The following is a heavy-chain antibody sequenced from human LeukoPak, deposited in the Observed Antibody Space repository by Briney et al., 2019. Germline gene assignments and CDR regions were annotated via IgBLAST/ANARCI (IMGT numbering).Heavy chain of an antibody. Sequence: SETLSLTCTVSGGSISSGDYYWRWIRQPPGKGLEWIGYIYYSGSTYYNPSLKSRVTISVDTSKNQFSLKLSSVTAADTAVYYCASSTTYARRYYYYYYGMDVWGQGTTVTVSS. D-gene: IGHD4-17*01. CDR2: IYYSGST. CDR1: GGSISSGDYY. V-gene: IGHV4-30-4*01. J-gene: IGHJ6*02. CDR3: ASSTTYARRYYYYYYGMDV.